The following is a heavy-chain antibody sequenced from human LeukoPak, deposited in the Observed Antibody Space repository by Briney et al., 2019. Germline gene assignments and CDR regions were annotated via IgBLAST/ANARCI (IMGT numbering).Heavy chain of an antibody. D-gene: IGHD6-13*01. CDR3: ARPPGIAAAWFDP. Sequence: SETLSLTCAVYGGSFSGYYWSWIRQPPGKGLEWIGEINHSGSTNYNPSLKSRVTISVDTSKNQFSLKLTSVTAADTAVYYCARPPGIAAAWFDPWGQGTLVTVSS. CDR2: INHSGST. V-gene: IGHV4-34*01. CDR1: GGSFSGYY. J-gene: IGHJ5*02.